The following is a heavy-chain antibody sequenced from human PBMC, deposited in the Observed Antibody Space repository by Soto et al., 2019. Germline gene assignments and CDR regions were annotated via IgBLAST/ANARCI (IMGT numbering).Heavy chain of an antibody. V-gene: IGHV4-59*08. D-gene: IGHD4-17*01. CDR1: GGSISSYY. CDR3: ARLSDYGDYYYYGMDV. J-gene: IGHJ6*02. CDR2: IYYSGST. Sequence: SETLSLTCTVSGGSISSYYWSWIRQPPGKGLEWIGYIYYSGSTNYNPSLKSRVTISVDTSKNQFSLKLSSVTAADTAVYYCARLSDYGDYYYYGMDVWGQGTTVTVSS.